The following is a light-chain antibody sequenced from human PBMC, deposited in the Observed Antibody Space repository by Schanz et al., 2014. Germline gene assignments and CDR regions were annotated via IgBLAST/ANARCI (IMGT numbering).Light chain of an antibody. CDR2: DVN. CDR3: SSYTSSSTVV. J-gene: IGLJ2*01. Sequence: QSALTQPPSVSGSPGQSVTISCTGTSSDVGSYNRVSWYQQPPGTAPKLMIYDVNDRPSGVSNRFSGSKSGNTASLTISGLQAEDEADYYCSSYTSSSTVVFGGGTKLTVL. CDR1: SSDVGSYNR. V-gene: IGLV2-18*02.